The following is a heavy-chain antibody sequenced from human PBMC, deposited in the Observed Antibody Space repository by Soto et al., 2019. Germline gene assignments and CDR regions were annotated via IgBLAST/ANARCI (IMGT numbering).Heavy chain of an antibody. V-gene: IGHV1-69*01. CDR2: IIPIFGTA. CDR3: ARPIVAPKADYYYYGMDV. Sequence: QVQLVQSGAEVKKPGSSVKVSCKASGGTFSSYAISWVRQAPGQGLEWMGGIIPIFGTANYAQKFQGRVTITADESTSTAYMELSSLRSEDTAVYYFARPIVAPKADYYYYGMDVWGQGTTVTVSS. CDR1: GGTFSSYA. J-gene: IGHJ6*02. D-gene: IGHD5-12*01.